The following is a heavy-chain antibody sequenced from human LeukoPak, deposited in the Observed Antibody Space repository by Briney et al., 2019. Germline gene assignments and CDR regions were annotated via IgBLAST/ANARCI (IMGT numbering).Heavy chain of an antibody. J-gene: IGHJ3*02. V-gene: IGHV2-70*11. CDR2: IDWDDDK. D-gene: IGHD4-17*01. Sequence: SGPTLVNPTRTLTLTCTFSGFSLSTSGMGVSWIRQPPAKAMEWHARIDWDDDKYYSTSVKTRLTISKDTSKNQVVLTMTNMDPVDTATYYCARIHTVTGAFDIWGQGTMVTVSS. CDR3: ARIHTVTGAFDI. CDR1: GFSLSTSGMG.